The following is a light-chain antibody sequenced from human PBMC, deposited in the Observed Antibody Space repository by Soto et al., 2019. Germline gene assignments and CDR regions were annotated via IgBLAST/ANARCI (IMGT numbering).Light chain of an antibody. Sequence: EVVMTQSPAALSVSLGDRATLSCRASQSFSSRYLAWYQQKPGQAPRLLIYGASSRATGIPNRFSGSGSGTDFTLTISRLEPEDFAVYYCQQYGSSPQTFGQGTKVDIK. J-gene: IGKJ1*01. V-gene: IGKV3-20*01. CDR1: QSFSSRY. CDR3: QQYGSSPQT. CDR2: GAS.